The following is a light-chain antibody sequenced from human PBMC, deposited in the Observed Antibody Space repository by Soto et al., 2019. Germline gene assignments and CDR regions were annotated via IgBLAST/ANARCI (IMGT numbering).Light chain of an antibody. V-gene: IGKV1-39*01. CDR2: AAS. CDR1: QSISSY. J-gene: IGKJ5*01. Sequence: IEMNQCSSSLSANVADRVTVTCRTSQSISSYLNWYQQKPGKAPKLLIYAASSLQSGVPSRFRGSGYGTDFALTISSLTPEDFATYYCQQSYNSPPITFCQATRMEIK. CDR3: QQSYNSPPIT.